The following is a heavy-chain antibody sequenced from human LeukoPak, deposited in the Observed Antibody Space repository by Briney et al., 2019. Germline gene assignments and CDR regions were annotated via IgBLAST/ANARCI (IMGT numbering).Heavy chain of an antibody. CDR1: GFTFDDYA. J-gene: IGHJ3*02. D-gene: IGHD2-15*01. CDR2: ISWNSGSI. CDR3: AKVQLGYCSGGSCYSGAFDI. V-gene: IGHV3-9*01. Sequence: SLRLSCEASGFTFDDYAMHWVRQAPGKGLEWVSGISWNSGSIGYADSVKGRFTISRDNAKNSLYLQMNSLRAEDTALYYCAKVQLGYCSGGSCYSGAFDIWGQGTMVTVSS.